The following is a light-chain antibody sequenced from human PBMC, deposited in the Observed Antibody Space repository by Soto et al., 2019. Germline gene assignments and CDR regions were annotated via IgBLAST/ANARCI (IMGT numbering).Light chain of an antibody. CDR1: SSNIGAGYD. J-gene: IGLJ1*01. V-gene: IGLV1-40*01. Sequence: QRARTHPASGSGVPRRRGTISKTGSSSNIGAGYDVHWYQQLPGTAPKLLIYGNSNRPSGVPDRFSGSKSGTSASLAITGLQAEDEADYYCQSYDSSLSGSYVFGTGTKVTVL. CDR3: QSYDSSLSGSYV. CDR2: GNS.